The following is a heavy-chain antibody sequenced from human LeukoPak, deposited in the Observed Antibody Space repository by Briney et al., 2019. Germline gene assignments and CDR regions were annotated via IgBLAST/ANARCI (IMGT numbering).Heavy chain of an antibody. CDR2: IYYGGST. D-gene: IGHD6-13*01. Sequence: SETLSLTCTVSGGSISSSSYYWGWIRQPPGKGLEWIGSIYYGGSTYYNPSLKSRVTISVDTSKNQFSLKLSSVTAADTAVYYCARHDIAAAGTGSAYYFDYWGQGTLVTVSS. CDR1: GGSISSSSYY. CDR3: ARHDIAAAGTGSAYYFDY. V-gene: IGHV4-39*01. J-gene: IGHJ4*02.